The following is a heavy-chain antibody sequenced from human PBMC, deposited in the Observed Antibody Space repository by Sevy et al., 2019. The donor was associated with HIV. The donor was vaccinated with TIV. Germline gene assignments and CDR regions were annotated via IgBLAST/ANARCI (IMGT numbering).Heavy chain of an antibody. CDR2: ISGSGGST. Sequence: GESLKISCAASGFTFSSYAMSWVRQAPGKGLEWVSAISGSGGSTYYADSVKGRFTISRDNSKNTLYLQMNSLRAEDTAVYYCPLAGLEGSPGIVVVVAAIPDAFDIWGQGTMVTVSS. J-gene: IGHJ3*02. CDR1: GFTFSSYA. V-gene: IGHV3-23*01. D-gene: IGHD2-15*01. CDR3: PLAGLEGSPGIVVVVAAIPDAFDI.